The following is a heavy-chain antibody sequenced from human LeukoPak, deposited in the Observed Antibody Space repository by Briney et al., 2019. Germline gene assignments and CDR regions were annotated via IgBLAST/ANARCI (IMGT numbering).Heavy chain of an antibody. CDR3: ARRYENYDFWSGPLTTEYYFDY. V-gene: IGHV1-18*01. J-gene: IGHJ4*02. CDR2: ISAYNGNT. D-gene: IGHD3-3*01. Sequence: ASVKVSCKASGYTFTSYAMNWVRQAPGQGLEWMGWISAYNGNTNYAQKLQGRVTMTTDTSTSTAYMELRSLRSDDTAVYYCARRYENYDFWSGPLTTEYYFDYWGQGTLVTVSS. CDR1: GYTFTSYA.